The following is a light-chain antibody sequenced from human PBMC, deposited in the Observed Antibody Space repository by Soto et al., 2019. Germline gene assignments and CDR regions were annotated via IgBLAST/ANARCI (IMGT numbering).Light chain of an antibody. CDR2: DAS. CDR3: QQRSDWPT. J-gene: IGKJ4*01. Sequence: TVLTQSPATLSLSPGERATLSCRASQSVSTYLAWYQQKGGQAPRLLIYDASSRATGIPARFSGSGSGTDFTLTISNLEPEDFAVYYCQQRSDWPTFGGGTKVDI. V-gene: IGKV3-11*01. CDR1: QSVSTY.